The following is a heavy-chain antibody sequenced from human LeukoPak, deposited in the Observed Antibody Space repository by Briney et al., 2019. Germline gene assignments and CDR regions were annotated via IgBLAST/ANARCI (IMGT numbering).Heavy chain of an antibody. CDR2: ISSSSRDI. CDR3: ARDHGIVLMVYAMDY. V-gene: IGHV3-48*01. CDR1: GFNFGTYS. J-gene: IGHJ4*02. D-gene: IGHD2-8*01. Sequence: GGSLRLSCAASGFNFGTYSMNWVRQAPGKGLEWISYISSSSRDIDYADYVKGRFTISRDDDRNSLYLQMNSLRAEDTGVYYCARDHGIVLMVYAMDYWGQGTPVTVSS.